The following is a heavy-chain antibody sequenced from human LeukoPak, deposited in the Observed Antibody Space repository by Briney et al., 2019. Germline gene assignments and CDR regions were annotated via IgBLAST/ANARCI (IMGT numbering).Heavy chain of an antibody. CDR3: ARDRGWLQFDY. D-gene: IGHD5-24*01. J-gene: IGHJ4*02. Sequence: GGSLRLPRAASGFTFSSYWISWVRQAPGKGLEWVANIKEDGSVKYYLDSVKGRFTISRDNVKNSLYLQMNSLRAEDTAVYYCARDRGWLQFDYWGQGTLVTVS. V-gene: IGHV3-7*01. CDR1: GFTFSSYW. CDR2: IKEDGSVK.